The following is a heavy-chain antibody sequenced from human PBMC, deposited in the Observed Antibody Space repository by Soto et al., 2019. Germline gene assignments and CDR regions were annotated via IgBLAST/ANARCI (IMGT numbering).Heavy chain of an antibody. D-gene: IGHD3-22*01. CDR1: GGSISSSSYY. CDR3: ASRYLEHCFSSGCSAPYDY. CDR2: IYYSGST. V-gene: IGHV4-39*06. Sequence: PSETLSLTCTVSGGSISSSSYYWGWIRQPPGKGLEWIGSIYYSGSTYYNPSLKSRFTTSRDNAKNSLHLQMNSLRAEDTAVYYCASRYLEHCFSSGCSAPYDYWGQGALVTVSS. J-gene: IGHJ4*02.